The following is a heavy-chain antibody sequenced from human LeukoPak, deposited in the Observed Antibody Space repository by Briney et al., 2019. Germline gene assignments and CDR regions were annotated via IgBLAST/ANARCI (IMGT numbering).Heavy chain of an antibody. Sequence: PSETLSLTCTVSGSSIRSSSYYWTWTRQPPGKGLEWIGSIYYSGSTYYNPSLKSRVSISVDTSKNQFSLRLSSVTAADTAVYYCAKIGSRLPFDDWGQGTLVTVSS. CDR3: AKIGSRLPFDD. D-gene: IGHD1-1*01. J-gene: IGHJ4*02. V-gene: IGHV4-39*07. CDR1: GSSIRSSSYY. CDR2: IYYSGST.